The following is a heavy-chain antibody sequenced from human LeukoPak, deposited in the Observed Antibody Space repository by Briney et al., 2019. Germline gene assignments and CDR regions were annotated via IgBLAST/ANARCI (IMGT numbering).Heavy chain of an antibody. V-gene: IGHV1-2*02. CDR1: GYTFTGYY. Sequence: ASVKVSCKPSGYTFTGYYMHWVRQAPGQGLEWMGWINPNSGGTNYAQKFQGRVTMTRDTSISTAYMELSRLRSDDTAVYYCARSYSSSWYEGLNWFDPWGQGTLVTVSS. D-gene: IGHD6-13*01. CDR2: INPNSGGT. CDR3: ARSYSSSWYEGLNWFDP. J-gene: IGHJ5*02.